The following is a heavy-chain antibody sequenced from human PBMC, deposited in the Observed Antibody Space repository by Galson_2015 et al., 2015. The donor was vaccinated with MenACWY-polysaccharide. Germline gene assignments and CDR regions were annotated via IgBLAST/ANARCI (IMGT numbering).Heavy chain of an antibody. CDR1: GFTFSGNW. CDR3: TKAGAQYCSGSSCYFNGFDP. D-gene: IGHD2-15*01. V-gene: IGHV3-74*01. Sequence: SLRLSCAASGFTFSGNWMHWVRQAPGKGLVWVSRINSDGRSTSYADSVKGRFTTSRDNAKNTLYLQMNSLSAEDTAVYYCTKAGAQYCSGSSCYFNGFDPWGQGTLVTVSS. CDR2: INSDGRST. J-gene: IGHJ5*02.